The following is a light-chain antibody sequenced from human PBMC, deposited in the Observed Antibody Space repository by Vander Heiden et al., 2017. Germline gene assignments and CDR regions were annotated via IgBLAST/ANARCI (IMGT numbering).Light chain of an antibody. V-gene: IGKV1-39*01. J-gene: IGKJ1*01. CDR1: QSSSSY. CDR3: QQDDSTPLT. Sequence: DIQMTQSPSSLSAPVGARVTITCRASQSSSSYLNWYQQKPGKAPKLLIYAASSLESGVPSRFSGSGSGTDFTLTISSLQPEDFATYYCQQDDSTPLTFGRGTKVEIK. CDR2: AAS.